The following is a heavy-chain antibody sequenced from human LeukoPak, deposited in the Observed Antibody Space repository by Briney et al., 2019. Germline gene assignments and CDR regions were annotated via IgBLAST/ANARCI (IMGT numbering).Heavy chain of an antibody. CDR2: MNPNSGNT. J-gene: IGHJ4*02. CDR3: AREVRGEEQQHFDY. Sequence: ASVKVSCKASGYTFTSYDINWVRQATGQGLEWMGWMNPNSGNTGYAQKFQGRVTITRNTSISTAYMELSSLRSEDTAVYYCAREVRGEEQQHFDYWGQGTLVTVSS. V-gene: IGHV1-8*03. D-gene: IGHD6-13*01. CDR1: GYTFTSYD.